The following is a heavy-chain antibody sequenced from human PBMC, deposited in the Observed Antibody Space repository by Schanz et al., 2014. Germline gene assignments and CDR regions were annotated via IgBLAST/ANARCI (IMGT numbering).Heavy chain of an antibody. CDR1: GFAFDTYW. J-gene: IGHJ4*02. Sequence: EVQLVESGGGLVQPGGSLRLSCAASGFAFDTYWMSWVRQAPGKGLEWVANIKQDESERSYVDSVKGRFTISRDNAKNSLYLQMNSLRAEDTAIYFCARDQASTHWGQGTPVTVSS. CDR2: IKQDESER. V-gene: IGHV3-7*01. CDR3: ARDQASTH.